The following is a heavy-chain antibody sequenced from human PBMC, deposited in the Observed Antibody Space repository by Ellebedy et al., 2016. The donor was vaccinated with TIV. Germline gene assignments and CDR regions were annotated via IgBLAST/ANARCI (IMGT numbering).Heavy chain of an antibody. Sequence: GESLKISCAASGFTVSQYGMHWVRQAPGKGLEWVADIWSAGGGSKISYADSVKGRFTISRDTSKNTVSLQMNSLRADDTAVYYCARDDDTSAFYWYFGLWGRGTLVTVSS. J-gene: IGHJ2*01. V-gene: IGHV3-33*01. CDR1: GFTVSQYG. D-gene: IGHD3-22*01. CDR3: ARDDDTSAFYWYFGL. CDR2: IWSAGGGSKI.